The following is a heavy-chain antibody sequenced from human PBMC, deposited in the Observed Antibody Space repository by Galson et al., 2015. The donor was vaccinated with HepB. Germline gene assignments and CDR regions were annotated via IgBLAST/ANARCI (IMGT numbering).Heavy chain of an antibody. D-gene: IGHD1-1*01. CDR3: AGGTKYTTGTMSY. CDR1: GGTLNNYA. J-gene: IGHJ4*02. Sequence: SVKVSCKASGGTLNNYAINWVRQAPGQGLEWMGGNNPLTGSTTYAQRFQGRVTLTADESANTAYMELSSLRSEDTAMYYCAGGTKYTTGTMSYWGQGTLVTVSS. CDR2: NNPLTGST. V-gene: IGHV1-69*13.